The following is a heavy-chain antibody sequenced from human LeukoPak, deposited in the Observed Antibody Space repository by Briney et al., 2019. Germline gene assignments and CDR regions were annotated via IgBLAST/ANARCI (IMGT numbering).Heavy chain of an antibody. CDR2: ISSNGGST. CDR3: ARDYSPAITMIVVVMNWFDP. V-gene: IGHV3-64*01. CDR1: VFTFSSYA. J-gene: IGHJ5*02. Sequence: GGSLRLSCAASVFTFSSYAMHWVRQAPGKGLEYVSAISSNGGSTYYANSVKGRFTISRDNSKNTLYPQMGSLRAEDMAVYYCARDYSPAITMIVVVMNWFDPWGQGTLVTVSS. D-gene: IGHD3-22*01.